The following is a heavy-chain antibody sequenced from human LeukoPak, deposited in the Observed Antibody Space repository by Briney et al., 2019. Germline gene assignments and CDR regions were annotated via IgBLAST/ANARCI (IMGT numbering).Heavy chain of an antibody. CDR1: GLTFSNKA. V-gene: IGHV3-30*04. J-gene: IGHJ6*02. D-gene: IGHD6-13*01. Sequence: GGSLRLSCAASGLTFSNKAMHWVRQAPGKGLEWVAIISYDGKNKYYADSVKGRFTISRDNAKNSLYLQMNSLRAEDTAVYYCARDLRLAAAGRYGMDVWGQGTTVTVSS. CDR3: ARDLRLAAAGRYGMDV. CDR2: ISYDGKNK.